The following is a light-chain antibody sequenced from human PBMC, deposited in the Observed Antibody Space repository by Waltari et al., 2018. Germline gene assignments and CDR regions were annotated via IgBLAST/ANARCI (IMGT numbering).Light chain of an antibody. V-gene: IGLV2-11*01. Sequence: QSALTQPRSVSGSPGQSVTISCTGTSCDVGNYNYVSWYQQHPGKAPKVIFYDVYKRPSGVPDRFSGSKSGNTASLTISGLQAEDGADYYCCSYADTSTYVFGTGTQVLVL. CDR3: CSYADTSTYV. J-gene: IGLJ1*01. CDR1: SCDVGNYNY. CDR2: DVY.